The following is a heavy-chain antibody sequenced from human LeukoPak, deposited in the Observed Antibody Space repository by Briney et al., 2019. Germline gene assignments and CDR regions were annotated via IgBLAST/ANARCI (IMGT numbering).Heavy chain of an antibody. V-gene: IGHV3-21*01. CDR2: ISPSGNSK. Sequence: GGSLRLSCATSTFTFSSYTMNWVRQAPGKGLEWVSSISPSGNSKYHADSVKGRFTISRDNAEDSLYMQMNSLRAEDTGVYYCVRDFLGESGAGGYWGQGTLVTVSS. CDR3: VRDFLGESGAGGY. D-gene: IGHD3-10*01. CDR1: TFTFSSYT. J-gene: IGHJ4*02.